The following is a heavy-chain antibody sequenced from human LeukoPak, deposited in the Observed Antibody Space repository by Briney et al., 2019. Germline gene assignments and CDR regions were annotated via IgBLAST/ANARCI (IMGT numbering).Heavy chain of an antibody. D-gene: IGHD3-10*01. CDR2: ISAYNGNT. CDR1: GYTFTIYG. Sequence: GASVKVSCKASGYTFTIYGISWVRQAPGQGLEWMGWISAYNGNTNYAQKLQGRVTMTTDTSTSTAYMELRSLRSDDTAVYYCARGSGRPNSHYYYMDVWGKGTTVTISS. CDR3: ARGSGRPNSHYYYMDV. V-gene: IGHV1-18*01. J-gene: IGHJ6*03.